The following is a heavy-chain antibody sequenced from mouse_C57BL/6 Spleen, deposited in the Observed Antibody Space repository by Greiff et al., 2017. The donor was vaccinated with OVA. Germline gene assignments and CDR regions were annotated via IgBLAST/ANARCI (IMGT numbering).Heavy chain of an antibody. D-gene: IGHD2-5*01. CDR1: GFTFSDYY. J-gene: IGHJ1*03. V-gene: IGHV5-16*01. Sequence: EVKLVESEGGLVQPGSSMKLSCTASGFTFSDYYMAWVRQVPEKGLEWVANINYDGSSTYYLDSLKSRFIISRDNAKNILYLQMSSLKSEDTATYYCARERSNNWYFDVWGTGTTVTVSS. CDR3: ARERSNNWYFDV. CDR2: INYDGSST.